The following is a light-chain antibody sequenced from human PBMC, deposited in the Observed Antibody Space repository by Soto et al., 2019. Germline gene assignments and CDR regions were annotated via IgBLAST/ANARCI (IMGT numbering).Light chain of an antibody. CDR3: QKYSKWPLFT. CDR2: AAS. CDR1: QSVGRN. J-gene: IGKJ3*01. Sequence: EIVVTQSPGILSVSAGDRATLSCRASQSVGRNLAWYQQKPGQAPTLLIYAASTRATGLPARFSGSGSGTDFTLTISSLQSEDFAVYYCQKYSKWPLFTFGPGTRVDIK. V-gene: IGKV3-15*01.